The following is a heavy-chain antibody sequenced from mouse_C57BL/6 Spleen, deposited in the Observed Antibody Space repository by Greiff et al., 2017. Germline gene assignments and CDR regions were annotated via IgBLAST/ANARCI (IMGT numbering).Heavy chain of an antibody. V-gene: IGHV2-2*01. CDR1: GFSLTSYG. CDR2: IWSGGST. Sequence: QVQLKESGPGLVQPSQSLSITCTVSGFSLTSYGVHWVRQSPGKGLEWLGVIWSGGSTDYNAAFISRLSISKDNSKSQVFLKMNSLQADDTAIYYCARNKGYYSNYENAMDYWGQGTSVTVSS. CDR3: ARNKGYYSNYENAMDY. D-gene: IGHD2-5*01. J-gene: IGHJ4*01.